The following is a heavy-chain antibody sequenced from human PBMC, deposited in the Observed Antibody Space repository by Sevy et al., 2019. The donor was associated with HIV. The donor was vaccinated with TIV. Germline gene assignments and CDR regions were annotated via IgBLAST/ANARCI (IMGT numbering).Heavy chain of an antibody. CDR2: IYYSGST. V-gene: IGHV4-39*01. Sequence: SETLSLTCTVSGGSISSSSYYWGWIRQPPGKGLEWIGSIYYSGSTYYNPSLKSRVTTSVDTSKNQFSLKLSSVTAADTAVYYCARQKKYSSSSFDYWGQGTLVTVSS. CDR3: ARQKKYSSSSFDY. J-gene: IGHJ4*02. CDR1: GGSISSSSYY. D-gene: IGHD6-6*01.